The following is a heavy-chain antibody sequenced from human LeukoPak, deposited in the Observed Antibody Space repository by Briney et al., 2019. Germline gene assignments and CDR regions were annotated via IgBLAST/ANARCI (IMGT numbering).Heavy chain of an antibody. CDR2: VSPNSGGT. CDR1: GYSFTDYY. D-gene: IGHD3-22*01. J-gene: IGHJ4*02. V-gene: IGHV1-2*02. Sequence: ASVKVSCKASGYSFTDYYMHWVRQAPGQGLEWVGRVSPNSGGTNYAQKFQGRVTMTRDTSISTAYMELSRLRSDDTAVYYCARVQFKVEDYYDSSGYPWAFDYWGQGTLVTVSS. CDR3: ARVQFKVEDYYDSSGYPWAFDY.